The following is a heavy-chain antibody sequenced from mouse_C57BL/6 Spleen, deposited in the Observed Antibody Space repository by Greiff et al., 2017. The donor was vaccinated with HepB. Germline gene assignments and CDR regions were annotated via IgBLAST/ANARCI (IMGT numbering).Heavy chain of an antibody. CDR1: GYTFTSYW. CDR2: IDPSDSYT. J-gene: IGHJ2*01. V-gene: IGHV1-50*01. D-gene: IGHD1-1*01. CDR3: ARRRIYYGSSPFDY. Sequence: QVQLQQPGAELVKPGASVKLSCKASGYTFTSYWMQWVKQRTGQGLEWIGEIDPSDSYTNYNQKFKGKATLTVDTSSSTAYMQLSSLTSEDSAVYYCARRRIYYGSSPFDYWGQGTTLTVSS.